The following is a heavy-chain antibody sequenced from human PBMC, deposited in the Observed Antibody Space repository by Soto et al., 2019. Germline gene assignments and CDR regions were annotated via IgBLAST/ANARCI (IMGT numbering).Heavy chain of an antibody. V-gene: IGHV4-59*01. J-gene: IGHJ6*02. CDR3: ARGNSGVLNYYYGMDV. Sequence: SETLSLTCTVSGASISSYYWSWIRQPPGKGLEWIGYIYYSGSTNYNPSLKSRVTISVDTSKNQFSLKVSSVTATDTAVYYCARGNSGVLNYYYGMDVWGQGTTVTVSS. D-gene: IGHD3-3*01. CDR1: GASISSYY. CDR2: IYYSGST.